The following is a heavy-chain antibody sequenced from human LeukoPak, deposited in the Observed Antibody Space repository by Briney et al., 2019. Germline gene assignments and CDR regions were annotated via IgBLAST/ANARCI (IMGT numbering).Heavy chain of an antibody. D-gene: IGHD6-19*01. V-gene: IGHV3-33*01. CDR1: GFAFSSYG. J-gene: IGHJ4*02. CDR2: ILYDGSDK. CDR3: TILAVASDFDY. Sequence: PGGSLRLSCAVSGFAFSSYGMQWVRQAPGKGLGGVAIILYDGSDKYYGDSVKGRFTISRENYKNTLYLQMNSLRAEDTAVYYCTILAVASDFDYWGQGTLVTVSS.